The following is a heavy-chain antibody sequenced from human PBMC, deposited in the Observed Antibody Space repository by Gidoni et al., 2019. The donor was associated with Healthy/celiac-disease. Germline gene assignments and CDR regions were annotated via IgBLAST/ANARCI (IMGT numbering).Heavy chain of an antibody. CDR2: IIPILGIA. D-gene: IGHD6-19*01. Sequence: QVQLVQSGAEVKKPGSSVKVSCKASGGTFSSYTISWVRQAPGQGLEWMGRIIPILGIANYAQKFQGRVTITADKSTSTAYMELSSLRSEDTAVYYCARARIAVAGTYDAFDIWGQGTMVTVSS. V-gene: IGHV1-69*02. J-gene: IGHJ3*02. CDR1: GGTFSSYT. CDR3: ARARIAVAGTYDAFDI.